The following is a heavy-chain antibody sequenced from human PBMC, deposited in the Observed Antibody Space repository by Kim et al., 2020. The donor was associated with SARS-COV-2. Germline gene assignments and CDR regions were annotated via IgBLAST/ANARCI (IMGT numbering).Heavy chain of an antibody. CDR2: INHSGST. CDR3: ARGSDYYYDSSGYYSQNWFDP. V-gene: IGHV4-34*01. Sequence: SETLSLTCAVYGGSFSGYYWSWIRQPPGKGLEWIGEINHSGSTNYNPSLKSRVTISVDTSKNQFSLKLSSVTAADTAVYYCARGSDYYYDSSGYYSQNWFDPWGQGTLVTVSS. D-gene: IGHD3-22*01. CDR1: GGSFSGYY. J-gene: IGHJ5*02.